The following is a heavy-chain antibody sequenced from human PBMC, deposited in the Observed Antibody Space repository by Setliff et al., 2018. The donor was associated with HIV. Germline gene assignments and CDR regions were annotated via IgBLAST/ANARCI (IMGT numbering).Heavy chain of an antibody. V-gene: IGHV3-7*01. CDR1: GFTFSSYW. CDR3: ARLVVLVPGHMEYYDY. CDR2: IKEDGSEK. J-gene: IGHJ4*02. Sequence: ETLRLSCIASGFTFSSYWMTWVRQAPGKGPECVANIKEDGSEKYYLGSVRGRFTISRDNAKNLVYLQMSSLRAEDTAVYYCARLVVLVPGHMEYYDYWGQGSRVTVSS. D-gene: IGHD2-8*02.